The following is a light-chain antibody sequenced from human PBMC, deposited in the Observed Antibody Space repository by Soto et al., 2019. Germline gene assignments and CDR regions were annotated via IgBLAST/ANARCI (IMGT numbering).Light chain of an antibody. CDR2: GAS. CDR3: QHYNDWPPAFT. Sequence: EIVLTQSPGTLSLSPGERATLSCRASQSVRSSYLAWYQQKPGQAPRLIIYGASTRASGIPARFSGSGSGTEFTLTISSLQSEDFALYYCQHYNDWPPAFTFGPGTKVDL. V-gene: IGKV3D-15*01. J-gene: IGKJ3*01. CDR1: QSVRSSY.